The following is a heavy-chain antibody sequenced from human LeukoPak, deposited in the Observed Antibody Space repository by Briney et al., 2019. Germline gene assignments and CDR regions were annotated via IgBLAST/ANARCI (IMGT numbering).Heavy chain of an antibody. J-gene: IGHJ4*02. Sequence: ASVKVSRKTSGYTFTSYDINWVRQATGEGLEWVGWMNPNSGNTGYAQKFLDRVSMTRNASICAAYMELSSLRSEDTAVYYCARGAWFGSDYTALYYFDYWGQGTLVTVSS. CDR2: MNPNSGNT. V-gene: IGHV1-8*01. CDR3: ARGAWFGSDYTALYYFDY. CDR1: GYTFTSYD. D-gene: IGHD3-16*01.